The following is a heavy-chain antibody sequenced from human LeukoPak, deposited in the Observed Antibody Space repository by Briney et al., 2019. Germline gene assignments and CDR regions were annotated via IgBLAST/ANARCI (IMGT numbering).Heavy chain of an antibody. Sequence: GGSLRLSCATSGFTFSNYWMSWVRQAPGKGLEWVSAITGSGGGSYYADSVKGRFTISRDNSKNTLYLQMNTLRAEDTAIYYCAKDRLDYMDVWGKGTTVTVSS. J-gene: IGHJ6*03. V-gene: IGHV3-23*01. CDR2: ITGSGGGS. CDR3: AKDRLDYMDV. CDR1: GFTFSNYW.